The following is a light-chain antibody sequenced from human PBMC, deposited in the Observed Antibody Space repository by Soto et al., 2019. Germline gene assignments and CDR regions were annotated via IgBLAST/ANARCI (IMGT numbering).Light chain of an antibody. V-gene: IGKV3-15*01. CDR1: QSVSSD. Sequence: EKVMTHPPAPLSVSPGERATLSSRASQSVSSDLAWYQQKPGQAPRLLIYGASTRATGIPARFSGSGSGTEFTLIISSLQSEDFAVYFCQQYNNWPWTFGQGTKVDIK. CDR2: GAS. J-gene: IGKJ1*01. CDR3: QQYNNWPWT.